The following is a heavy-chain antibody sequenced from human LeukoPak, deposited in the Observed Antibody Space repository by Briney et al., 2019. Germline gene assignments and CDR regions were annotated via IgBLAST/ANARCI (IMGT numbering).Heavy chain of an antibody. CDR2: IYSDGSRT. CDR1: GFTFSSFA. V-gene: IGHV3-64D*06. CDR3: VKSPGSGWPV. D-gene: IGHD6-19*01. Sequence: GGSLRLPCAASGFTFSSFAMHWVRQAPGKGLEYLSAIYSDGSRTYYADSVKSRFTISRDNSKNTLYFEMSSLRVEDTAVYYCVKSPGSGWPVWGQGTLLTVSS. J-gene: IGHJ4*02.